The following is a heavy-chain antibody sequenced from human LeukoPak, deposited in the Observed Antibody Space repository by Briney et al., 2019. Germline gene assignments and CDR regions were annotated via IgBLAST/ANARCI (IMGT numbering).Heavy chain of an antibody. D-gene: IGHD1-7*01. CDR2: INHSGST. CDR3: ARGGTGTTSHFDY. Sequence: SETLSLTCTVSGGSISSSSYYWGWIRQPPGKGLEWIGEINHSGSTNYNPSLKSRVTISVDTSKNQFSLKLSSVTAADTAVYYCARGGTGTTSHFDYWGQGTLVTVSS. CDR1: GGSISSSSYY. J-gene: IGHJ4*02. V-gene: IGHV4-39*07.